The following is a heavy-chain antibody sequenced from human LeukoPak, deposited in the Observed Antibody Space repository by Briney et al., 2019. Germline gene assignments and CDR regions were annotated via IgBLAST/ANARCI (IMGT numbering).Heavy chain of an antibody. CDR2: ISYSGST. V-gene: IGHV4-61*05. D-gene: IGHD2-15*01. CDR1: GVSISSSNSY. Sequence: SETLSLTCTVSGVSISSSNSYWGWIRQPPGKGLEWIGYISYSGSTNYNPSLKSRVTISVDTSKNQFSLKLTSVTAADTAVYYCARGVVAAPQTFDYWGQGTLVTVSS. J-gene: IGHJ4*02. CDR3: ARGVVAAPQTFDY.